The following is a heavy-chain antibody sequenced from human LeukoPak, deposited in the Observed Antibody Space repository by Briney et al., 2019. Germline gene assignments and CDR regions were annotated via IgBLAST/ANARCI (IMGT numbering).Heavy chain of an antibody. D-gene: IGHD3-10*01. J-gene: IGHJ5*02. CDR2: IYYSGST. CDR1: GGSISSSSYY. V-gene: IGHV4-39*07. CDR3: ARAPPYGSGSARFDP. Sequence: SETLSLTCTVSGGSISSSSYYWGWIRQPPGKGLEWIGSIYYSGSTYYNPSLKSRVTISVDTSKNQFSLKLSSVTAADTAVYYCARAPPYGSGSARFDPWGQGTLVTVSS.